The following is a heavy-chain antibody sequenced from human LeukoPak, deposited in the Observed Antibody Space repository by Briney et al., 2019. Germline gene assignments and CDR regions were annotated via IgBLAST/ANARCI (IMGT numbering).Heavy chain of an antibody. V-gene: IGHV1-69*04. CDR3: ARDGYNPTFDY. Sequence: SVKVSCKASGGTFSSYAISWVRQAPGQGLEWMGRIIPIFGIANYAQKFQGRVTITADKSTSTAYMELSSLRSEDAAVYYCARDGYNPTFDYWGQGTLVTVSS. CDR1: GGTFSSYA. CDR2: IIPIFGIA. J-gene: IGHJ4*02. D-gene: IGHD5-24*01.